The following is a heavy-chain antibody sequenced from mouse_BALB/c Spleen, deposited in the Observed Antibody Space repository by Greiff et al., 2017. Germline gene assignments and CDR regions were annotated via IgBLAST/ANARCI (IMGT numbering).Heavy chain of an antibody. Sequence: DVMLVESGGGLVKPGGSLKLSCAASGFTFSDYYMYWVRQTPEKRLEWVATISDGGSYTYYPDSVKGRFTISRDNAKNNLYLQMSSLKSEDTAMYYCARENYYGSSPAWFAYWGQGTLVTVSA. D-gene: IGHD1-1*01. CDR2: ISDGGSYT. J-gene: IGHJ3*01. V-gene: IGHV5-4*02. CDR3: ARENYYGSSPAWFAY. CDR1: GFTFSDYY.